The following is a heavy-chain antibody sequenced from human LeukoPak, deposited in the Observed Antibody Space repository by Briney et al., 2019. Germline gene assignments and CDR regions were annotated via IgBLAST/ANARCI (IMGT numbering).Heavy chain of an antibody. D-gene: IGHD3-3*01. CDR2: ISGSGGST. CDR1: GFTFSSYA. J-gene: IGHJ4*02. CDR3: AKGSDFWSGYSSYYFDY. Sequence: GGSLRLSCAASGFTFSSYAMSWVRQAPGKGLEWVSAISGSGGSTYYVDSVKGRFTISRDNSKNTLYLQMNSLRAEDTAVYYCAKGSDFWSGYSSYYFDYWGQGTLVTVSS. V-gene: IGHV3-23*01.